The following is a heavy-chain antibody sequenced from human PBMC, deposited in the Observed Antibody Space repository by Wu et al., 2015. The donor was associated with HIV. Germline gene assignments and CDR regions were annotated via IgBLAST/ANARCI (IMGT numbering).Heavy chain of an antibody. Sequence: QVQLVQSGPEMKKPGSSVKISCKASGGTFSSYAINWVRQAPGQGLEWVGRIIPIFGTPDYARKFRGRIRITADESSTTSYMELISLGREDTAIYYCARRQQLVDQWGQGTL. CDR1: GGTFSSYA. J-gene: IGHJ4*02. V-gene: IGHV1-69*13. D-gene: IGHD5-24*01. CDR3: ARRQQLVDQ. CDR2: IIPIFGTP.